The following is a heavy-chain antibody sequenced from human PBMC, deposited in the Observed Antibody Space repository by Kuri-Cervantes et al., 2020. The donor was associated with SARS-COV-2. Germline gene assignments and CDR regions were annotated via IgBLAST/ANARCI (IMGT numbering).Heavy chain of an antibody. Sequence: SETLSLTCTVSGYSISSGYYWGWIRQPPGKVLEWIGSIYHSGSTYYNPSLKSRVTISVDTSKNQFSLKLNSVTAADTAVYYCARAAGDQGEYYYYYYMDVWGKGTTVTVSS. CDR1: GYSISSGYY. CDR2: IYHSGST. CDR3: ARAAGDQGEYYYYYYMDV. D-gene: IGHD7-27*01. V-gene: IGHV4-38-2*02. J-gene: IGHJ6*03.